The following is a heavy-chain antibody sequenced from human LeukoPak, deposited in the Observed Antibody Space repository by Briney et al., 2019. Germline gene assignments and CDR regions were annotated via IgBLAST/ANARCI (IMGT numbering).Heavy chain of an antibody. CDR3: TTRSGDFWSGFVN. D-gene: IGHD3-3*01. Sequence: ASVTVSCKVSGNCLSELSIQWVRQAPGKGLECMGGFDPEEAKMVYAQNFQGRVTMTEDTSTQTAYMELSGLTSDDTAVYYCTTRSGDFWSGFVNWGQGSLVTVSS. CDR2: FDPEEAKM. V-gene: IGHV1-24*01. CDR1: GNCLSELS. J-gene: IGHJ4*02.